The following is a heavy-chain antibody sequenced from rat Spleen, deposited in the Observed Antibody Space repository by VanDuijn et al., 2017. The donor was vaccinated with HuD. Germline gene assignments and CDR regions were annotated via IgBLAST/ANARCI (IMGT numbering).Heavy chain of an antibody. CDR2: ISTSGGST. Sequence: EVQLVESGGGLVQPGRSLKLSCAASGFTFSNYDMAWVRQAPTKGLEWVASISTSGGSTYYPDSVKCRFTVSRDNAKSTLYLHMDSLRSEDTATYYCTTDVYGGYVMDAWGQGASVTVSS. D-gene: IGHD1-11*01. CDR3: TTDVYGGYVMDA. J-gene: IGHJ4*01. CDR1: GFTFSNYD. V-gene: IGHV5-27*01.